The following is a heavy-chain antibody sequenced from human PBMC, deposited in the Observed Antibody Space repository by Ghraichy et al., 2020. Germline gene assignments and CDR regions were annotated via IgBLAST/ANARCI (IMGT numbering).Heavy chain of an antibody. D-gene: IGHD3-22*01. Sequence: GGSLRLSCAASGFTFSSYSMNWVRQAPGKGLEWVSSISSSSYIYYADSVKGRFTISRDNAKNSLYLQMNSLRAEDTAVYYCASGEATMTAEDAFDIWGQGTMVTVSS. CDR2: ISSSSYI. V-gene: IGHV3-21*01. CDR3: ASGEATMTAEDAFDI. CDR1: GFTFSSYS. J-gene: IGHJ3*02.